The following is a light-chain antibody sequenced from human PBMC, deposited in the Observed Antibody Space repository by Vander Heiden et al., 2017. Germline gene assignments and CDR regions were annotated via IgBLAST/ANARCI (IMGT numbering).Light chain of an antibody. CDR3: QAWDSSPQVV. V-gene: IGLV3-1*01. J-gene: IGLJ2*01. CDR1: KLGNKF. CDR2: EDS. Sequence: SYEVTQPPSMSVSPGQTASITCSGDKLGNKFVCWYQQKPGQSPIAVIYEDSKRPSGIPERFSGSHSGNTETLTISGTQAVDEADYYCQAWDSSPQVVFGGGTKLTVL.